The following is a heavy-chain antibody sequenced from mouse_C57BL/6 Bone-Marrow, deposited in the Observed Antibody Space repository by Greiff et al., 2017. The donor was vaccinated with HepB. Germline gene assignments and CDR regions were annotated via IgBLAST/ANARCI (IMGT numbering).Heavy chain of an antibody. J-gene: IGHJ3*01. D-gene: IGHD2-3*01. CDR3: ARSPDGYPFAY. Sequence: VQLQQPGAELVRPGSSVKLSCKASGYTFTSYWMDWVKQRPGQGLEWIGNIYPSDSETHYNQKFKDKATLTVDKSSSTAYMQLSSLTSEDSAVYYCARSPDGYPFAYWGQGTLVTVSA. CDR2: IYPSDSET. V-gene: IGHV1-61*01. CDR1: GYTFTSYW.